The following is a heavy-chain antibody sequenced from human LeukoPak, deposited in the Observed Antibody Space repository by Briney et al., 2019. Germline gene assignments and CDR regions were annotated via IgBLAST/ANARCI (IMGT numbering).Heavy chain of an antibody. D-gene: IGHD3-22*01. Sequence: SETLSLTCAVYGESFSGYYWRWIRQPPGKGLEWIGEINHSGSTNYNPSLKSRLTISVDTSKNHLSLKLSSVTAADTAVYYCAREKTAYYYDSSGFSEGAFDIWGQGTMVTVSS. CDR3: AREKTAYYYDSSGFSEGAFDI. CDR2: INHSGST. CDR1: GESFSGYY. J-gene: IGHJ3*02. V-gene: IGHV4-34*01.